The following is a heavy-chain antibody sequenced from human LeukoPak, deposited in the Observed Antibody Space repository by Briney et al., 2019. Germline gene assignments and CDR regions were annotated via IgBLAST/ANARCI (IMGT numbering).Heavy chain of an antibody. J-gene: IGHJ4*02. V-gene: IGHV3-30-3*01. D-gene: IGHD3-22*01. CDR3: ARAPPPSDSSCYYLGYYFDY. Sequence: GGSLRLSCAASGFTFSSYPMHWVRQTPGKGLEWVAVISYDGSNKYYADSVKGRFTISRDNSKNTLYLQMNSLRAEDTAVFYCARAPPPSDSSCYYLGYYFDYWGQGTLVTVSS. CDR1: GFTFSSYP. CDR2: ISYDGSNK.